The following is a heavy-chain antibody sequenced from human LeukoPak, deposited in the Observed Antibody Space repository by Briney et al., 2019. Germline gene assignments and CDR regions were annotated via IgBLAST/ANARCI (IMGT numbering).Heavy chain of an antibody. CDR3: AKSVTTMVRGYFDY. D-gene: IGHD3-10*01. V-gene: IGHV3-30*02. CDR2: IRYDGSNK. Sequence: GGSLRLSCAAAGFTFSSYGMHWVRQAPGKGLEWVAFIRYDGSNKYYADSVKGRFTISRDNSKNTLYLQMNSLRAEDTAVYYCAKSVTTMVRGYFDYWGQGTPVTVSS. J-gene: IGHJ4*02. CDR1: GFTFSSYG.